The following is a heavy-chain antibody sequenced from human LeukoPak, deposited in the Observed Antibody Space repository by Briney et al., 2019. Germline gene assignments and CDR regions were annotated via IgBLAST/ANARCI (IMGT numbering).Heavy chain of an antibody. D-gene: IGHD6-13*01. V-gene: IGHV1-69*13. CDR1: GGTFSSYA. J-gene: IGHJ4*02. Sequence: SVKVSCKASGGTFSSYAISWVRQAPGQGLEWMGGIIPIFGTANYAQKFQGRVTITADESTSTAYMELSSLRSEDTAVYYCASSSYSSSWFMGADYWGQGTLVTVSS. CDR2: IIPIFGTA. CDR3: ASSSYSSSWFMGADY.